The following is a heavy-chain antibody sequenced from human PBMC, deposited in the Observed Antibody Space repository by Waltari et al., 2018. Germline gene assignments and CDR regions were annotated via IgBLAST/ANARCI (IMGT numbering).Heavy chain of an antibody. CDR2: INHSGST. CDR1: GGSFSGSY. CDR3: ARARVVVPAAVRAFDY. V-gene: IGHV4-34*01. J-gene: IGHJ4*02. Sequence: QVQLQQWGAGLLKPSETLSLTCAVYGGSFSGSYWSWNRPTPGKGLEWIGEINHSGSTNYNPSLKSRVTISVDTSKNQFSLKLSSVTAADTAVYYCARARVVVPAAVRAFDYWGQGTLVTVSS. D-gene: IGHD2-2*01.